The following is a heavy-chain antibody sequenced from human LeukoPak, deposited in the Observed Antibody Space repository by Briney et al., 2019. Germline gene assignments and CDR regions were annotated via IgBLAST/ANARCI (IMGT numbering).Heavy chain of an antibody. D-gene: IGHD3-10*01. V-gene: IGHV1-24*01. J-gene: IGHJ6*03. Sequence: ASVKVSFKFSGYTLTELSMHWVRQAPGKGLEWMGGFDPEDGETIYAQKFQGRVTMTEDTSTDTAYMELSSLRSEDTAVYYCATGGVVRMVRGVIITNYYYYYMDVWGKGTTVTVSS. CDR1: GYTLTELS. CDR2: FDPEDGET. CDR3: ATGGVVRMVRGVIITNYYYYYMDV.